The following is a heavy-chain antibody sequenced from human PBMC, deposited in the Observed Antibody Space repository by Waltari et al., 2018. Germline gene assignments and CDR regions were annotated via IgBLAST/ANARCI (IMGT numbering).Heavy chain of an antibody. CDR2: INAGNGNT. CDR3: ARGPDYIWGSYRPLHAFDI. D-gene: IGHD3-16*02. Sequence: VPLVQSGAEVKKPGASVKVSCKASGYTFTSYAMHWLRQAPGQRLEWMGWINAGNGNTKYSQKFQGRVTITRDTSASTAYMELSSLRSEDTAVYYCARGPDYIWGSYRPLHAFDIWGQGTMVTVSS. J-gene: IGHJ3*02. V-gene: IGHV1-3*01. CDR1: GYTFTSYA.